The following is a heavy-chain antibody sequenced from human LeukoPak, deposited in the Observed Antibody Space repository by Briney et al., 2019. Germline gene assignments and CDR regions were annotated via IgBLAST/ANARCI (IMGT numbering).Heavy chain of an antibody. J-gene: IGHJ3*02. Sequence: GGSLRLSCAASGFTFSSYAMHWVRQAPGEGLEWVAVISYDGSNKYFADSVKGRFTISRDNSKNTLYLQMNSLRAEDTAVYYCARGIGLNMKTAFDIWGQGTMVTVSS. CDR2: ISYDGSNK. CDR1: GFTFSSYA. V-gene: IGHV3-30*04. CDR3: ARGIGLNMKTAFDI.